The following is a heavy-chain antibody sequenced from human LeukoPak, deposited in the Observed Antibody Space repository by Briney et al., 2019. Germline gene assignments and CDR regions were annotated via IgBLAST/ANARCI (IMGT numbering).Heavy chain of an antibody. V-gene: IGHV1-18*01. D-gene: IGHD4-17*01. Sequence: GSVKVSCKASGYTFTSYGISWVRQAPGQGLEWVGWISAYNGNTNYAQKLQGRVTMTTDTSTSTAYMELRSLRSDGTAVYYCARNHMTTVTLYYFDYWGQGTLVTVSS. CDR2: ISAYNGNT. CDR3: ARNHMTTVTLYYFDY. J-gene: IGHJ4*02. CDR1: GYTFTSYG.